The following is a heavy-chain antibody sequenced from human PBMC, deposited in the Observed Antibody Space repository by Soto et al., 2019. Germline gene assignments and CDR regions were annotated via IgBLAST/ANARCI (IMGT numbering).Heavy chain of an antibody. CDR1: GGTFSSYT. CDR3: ARVYSSSSGGFDP. CDR2: IIPILGIA. V-gene: IGHV1-69*02. Sequence: SVKVSCKASGGTFSSYTISWVRQAPGQGLEWMGRIIPILGIANYAQKFQGRVTITADKSTSTAYMELSSLRSEDTAVYYCARVYSSSSGGFDPWCQGTLVTVSS. J-gene: IGHJ5*02. D-gene: IGHD6-6*01.